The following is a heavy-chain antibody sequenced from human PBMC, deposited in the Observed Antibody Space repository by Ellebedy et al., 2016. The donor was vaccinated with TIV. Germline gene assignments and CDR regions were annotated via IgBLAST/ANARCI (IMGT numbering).Heavy chain of an antibody. CDR2: IYDHGAT. D-gene: IGHD4-11*01. Sequence: MPSETLSLTCAVSGDFLTNGGYSWSWIRQPPGKGLEWIGYIYDHGATYYNPSLKSRVTLSVNRSKNQFSLRLTSVTAADTAMYYCARSNYARVSAWGRGTLVTVSS. J-gene: IGHJ5*02. CDR1: GDFLTNGGYS. CDR3: ARSNYARVSA. V-gene: IGHV4-30-2*01.